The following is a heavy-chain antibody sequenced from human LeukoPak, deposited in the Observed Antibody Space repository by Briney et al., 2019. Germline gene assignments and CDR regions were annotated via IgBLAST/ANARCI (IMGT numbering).Heavy chain of an antibody. Sequence: PGGSLRLSCAASGFTFDDYGMSWVRPAPGKGLEWVSGINWNGGRTGYADSVKGRFTISRDNAKNSLYLQMNSLRAEDTALYYCARDRQWLDYYFDYWGQGTLVTVSS. CDR2: INWNGGRT. J-gene: IGHJ4*02. D-gene: IGHD6-19*01. CDR3: ARDRQWLDYYFDY. CDR1: GFTFDDYG. V-gene: IGHV3-20*04.